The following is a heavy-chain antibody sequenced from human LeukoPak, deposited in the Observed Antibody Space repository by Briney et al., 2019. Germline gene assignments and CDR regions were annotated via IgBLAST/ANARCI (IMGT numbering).Heavy chain of an antibody. J-gene: IGHJ6*03. Sequence: ASVKVSCKASGYTFISYDINWVRQATGQGLEWMGWMNPNSGNTGYAQKFQGRVTITRNTSISTAYMELSSLRSEDTAVYYCARGGPRILPIYYYMDVWGKGTTVTVSS. V-gene: IGHV1-8*03. CDR3: ARGGPRILPIYYYMDV. CDR1: GYTFISYD. CDR2: MNPNSGNT.